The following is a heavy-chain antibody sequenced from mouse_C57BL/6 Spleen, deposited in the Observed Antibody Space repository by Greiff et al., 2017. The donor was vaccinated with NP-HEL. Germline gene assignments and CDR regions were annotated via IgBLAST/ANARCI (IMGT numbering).Heavy chain of an antibody. CDR2: IHPNSGST. D-gene: IGHD1-1*01. V-gene: IGHV1-64*01. CDR1: GYTFTSYW. CDR3: ASNYYDSSFPWYFDG. J-gene: IGHJ1*03. Sequence: VQLKESGAELVKPGASVKLSCKASGYTFTSYWMHWVKQRPGQGLEWIGMIHPNSGSTNYNEKFKSKATLTVDKSSSTAYMQLSSLTSEDSAVYYCASNYYDSSFPWYFDGWGTGTTVTVSS.